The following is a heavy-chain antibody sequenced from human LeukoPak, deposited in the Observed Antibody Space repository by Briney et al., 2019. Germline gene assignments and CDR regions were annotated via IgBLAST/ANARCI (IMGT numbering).Heavy chain of an antibody. CDR3: ARVDIVVVVADY. CDR2: INPNSGGT. J-gene: IGHJ4*02. D-gene: IGHD2-15*01. V-gene: IGHV1-2*02. Sequence: GASVKVSCKASGYTFTGYYMHWVRQAPGQGLEWVGWINPNSGGTNYAQKFRGRVTMTRDTSISTAYMELSRLRSDDTAVYYCARVDIVVVVADYWGQGTLVTVSS. CDR1: GYTFTGYY.